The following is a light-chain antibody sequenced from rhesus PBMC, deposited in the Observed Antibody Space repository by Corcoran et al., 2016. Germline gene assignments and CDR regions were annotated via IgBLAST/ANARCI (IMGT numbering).Light chain of an antibody. Sequence: QAALTQPRSVSGSPGQSVTISCPGTRSFIGGYNYVSWYQQHPGTAPKLKIYEVSKRPSGVSDRCSGSKYGNTDSLTISGLQAEDAADYYCSSYAGSNTYIFGAGTRLXVL. CDR1: RSFIGGYNY. V-gene: IGLV2-32*02. J-gene: IGLJ1*01. CDR3: SSYAGSNTYI. CDR2: EVS.